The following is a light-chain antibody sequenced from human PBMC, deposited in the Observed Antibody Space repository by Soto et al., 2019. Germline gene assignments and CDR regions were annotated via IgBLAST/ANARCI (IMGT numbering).Light chain of an antibody. Sequence: QSALTQPASVSGSPGQSITISCTGTSSDVGGYNYVSWYQQHPGKAPKLMIYDVSNRPSGVSNRFSSSKSGNTASLTISGLQADDEADYYCSTYKSSSALYVFGTGTKLTVL. CDR2: DVS. V-gene: IGLV2-14*01. CDR1: SSDVGGYNY. CDR3: STYKSSSALYV. J-gene: IGLJ1*01.